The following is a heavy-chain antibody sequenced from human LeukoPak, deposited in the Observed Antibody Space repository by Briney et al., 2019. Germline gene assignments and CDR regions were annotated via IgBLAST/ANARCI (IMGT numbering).Heavy chain of an antibody. J-gene: IGHJ3*02. CDR3: ATPGRAFDI. CDR1: GFTFCSYG. Sequence: TGGSLRLSXAASGFTFCSYGMHWVRQAPGKGLEWVAFIRYDGSNKYYADSVKGRFTISRDNSKNTLYLQMNSLRAEDTAVYYCATPGRAFDIWGQGTMVTVSS. CDR2: IRYDGSNK. V-gene: IGHV3-30*02.